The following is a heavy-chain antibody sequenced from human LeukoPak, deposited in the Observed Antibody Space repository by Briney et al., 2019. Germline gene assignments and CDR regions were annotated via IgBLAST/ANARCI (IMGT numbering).Heavy chain of an antibody. J-gene: IGHJ4*02. V-gene: IGHV4-59*08. CDR3: ARLLCSGGSCWVDY. Sequence: NTSETLSLTCTVSGDSISSYYWSWLRQPPGKGLEWIGYIYYSGSTNYNPSLKSRVTISVDTSKNQFSLKLSSVTAADTAVYYCARLLCSGGSCWVDYWGQGTLVTVSS. D-gene: IGHD2-15*01. CDR1: GDSISSYY. CDR2: IYYSGST.